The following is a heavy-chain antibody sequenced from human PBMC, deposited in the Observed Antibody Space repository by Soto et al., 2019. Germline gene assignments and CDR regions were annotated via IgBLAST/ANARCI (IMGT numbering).Heavy chain of an antibody. Sequence: ASVKVSCKASGYIFTDFYMHWVRQATGQGLEWMGWMNPNSGNTGYAQKFQGRVTMTRNTSISTAYMELSSLRSEDTAVYYCARGYGSGSSDYYYGMDVWGQGTTVTVSS. CDR1: GYIFTDFY. V-gene: IGHV1-8*02. J-gene: IGHJ6*02. D-gene: IGHD3-10*01. CDR3: ARGYGSGSSDYYYGMDV. CDR2: MNPNSGNT.